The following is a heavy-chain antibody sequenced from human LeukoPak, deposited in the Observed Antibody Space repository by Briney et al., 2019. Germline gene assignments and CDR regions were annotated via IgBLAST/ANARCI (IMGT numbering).Heavy chain of an antibody. Sequence: PSETLSLTCAVYGGSFSGYYWSWIRQPPGKGLEWIGEINHSGSTNYNPSLKSRVTISVDTPKNQFSLKLSSVTAADTAVYYCARGRDRLRYSSSSSEYFQHWGQGTLVTVSS. D-gene: IGHD6-6*01. CDR1: GGSFSGYY. V-gene: IGHV4-34*01. CDR2: INHSGST. CDR3: ARGRDRLRYSSSSSEYFQH. J-gene: IGHJ1*01.